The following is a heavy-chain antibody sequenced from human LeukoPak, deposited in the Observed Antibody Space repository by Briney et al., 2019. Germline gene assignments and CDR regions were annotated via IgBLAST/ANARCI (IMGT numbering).Heavy chain of an antibody. Sequence: GGSLRLSCAASGFTFSSYGMHWVRQAPGKGLEWVAVISYDGSNKYYVDSVKGRFTISRDNSKNTLYLQMNSLRAEDTAVYYCARDKVDIVVVPAKESDYKYYYFMDVWGKGTTVTVSS. CDR1: GFTFSSYG. V-gene: IGHV3-30*03. J-gene: IGHJ6*03. CDR3: ARDKVDIVVVPAKESDYKYYYFMDV. CDR2: ISYDGSNK. D-gene: IGHD2-2*01.